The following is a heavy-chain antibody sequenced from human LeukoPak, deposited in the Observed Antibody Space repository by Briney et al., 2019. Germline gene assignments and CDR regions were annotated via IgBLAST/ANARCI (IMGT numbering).Heavy chain of an antibody. J-gene: IGHJ4*02. D-gene: IGHD3-10*01. CDR3: AKDGSDGDYFDF. CDR1: GFIFSTYG. Sequence: PGGSLRLSCAASGFIFSTYGMHWVRQSPGKGLEWVAFIRYDGTNQYYVDSVKGRFTISRDNAKNTVYLQMISLRPEDTAVYYCAKDGSDGDYFDFWGQGILVAVSS. CDR2: IRYDGTNQ. V-gene: IGHV3-30*02.